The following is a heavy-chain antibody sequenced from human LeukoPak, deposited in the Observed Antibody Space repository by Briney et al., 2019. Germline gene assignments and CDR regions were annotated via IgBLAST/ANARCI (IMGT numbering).Heavy chain of an antibody. Sequence: SETLSLTCTVSGGSISSYYWSWIRQPPGKGLEWIGYIYYSGSTNYNPSLKSRVTISVDKSKNQFSLKLSSVTAADTAVYYCARPYAGYFQHWGQGTLVTVSS. CDR1: GGSISSYY. V-gene: IGHV4-59*12. CDR2: IYYSGST. CDR3: ARPYAGYFQH. D-gene: IGHD4-17*01. J-gene: IGHJ1*01.